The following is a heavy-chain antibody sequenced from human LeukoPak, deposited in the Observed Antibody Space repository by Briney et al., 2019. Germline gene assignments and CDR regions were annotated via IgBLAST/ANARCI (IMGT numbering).Heavy chain of an antibody. CDR2: IIPIFGTA. V-gene: IGHV1-69*13. CDR3: ARDRGQEPYNWFDP. J-gene: IGHJ5*02. Sequence: ASVKVSCKASGDTFYNYPISWARQAPGQGLEWMGGIIPIFGTANYAQKFQGRVTITADESTSTAYMELSSLRSEDTAVYYCARDRGQEPYNWFDPWGQGTLVTVSS. CDR1: GDTFYNYP. D-gene: IGHD3-10*01.